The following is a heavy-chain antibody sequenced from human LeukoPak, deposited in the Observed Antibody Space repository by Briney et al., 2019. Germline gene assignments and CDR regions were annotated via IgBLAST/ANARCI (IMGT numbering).Heavy chain of an antibody. V-gene: IGHV3-23*01. J-gene: IGHJ4*02. CDR3: AKSLYGGCDY. CDR2: VNGNGGST. D-gene: IGHD3-16*02. CDR1: GFSFSTYA. Sequence: GGSLRLSCASSGFSFSTYAMSWVRQAPGKGLEWVSGVNGNGGSTSYADSVKGRFTIFRDNSKNTVYLQMNSLRVEDTAVYYCAKSLYGGCDYWGQGTVVTVSS.